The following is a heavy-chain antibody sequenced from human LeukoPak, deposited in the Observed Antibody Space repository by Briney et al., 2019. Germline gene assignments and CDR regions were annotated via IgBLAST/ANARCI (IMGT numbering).Heavy chain of an antibody. CDR1: GYSISSGYY. V-gene: IGHV4-38-2*01. CDR3: ARGALVGVTVY. D-gene: IGHD1-26*01. Sequence: SETLSLTCAVSGYSISSGYYWGWSRQPPGKGLEWIGSIYHSGSTYYNPSLKSRVTISVDTSKNQFSLKLSSVTAADTAVYYCARGALVGVTVYWGQGTLVTVS. CDR2: IYHSGST. J-gene: IGHJ4*02.